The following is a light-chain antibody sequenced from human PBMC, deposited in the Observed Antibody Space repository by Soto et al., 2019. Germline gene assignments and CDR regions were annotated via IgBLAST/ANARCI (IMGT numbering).Light chain of an antibody. Sequence: DIQMTQSPSTLSASVGDRVTITCRASQSISSWLAWYQQKPGKAPKLLIYKASSLESGVPSRFSGSGSGTEIPLTITSLQPDDFATYYCQQYNSYPTFGQGTKVEIK. CDR1: QSISSW. CDR3: QQYNSYPT. V-gene: IGKV1-5*03. J-gene: IGKJ1*01. CDR2: KAS.